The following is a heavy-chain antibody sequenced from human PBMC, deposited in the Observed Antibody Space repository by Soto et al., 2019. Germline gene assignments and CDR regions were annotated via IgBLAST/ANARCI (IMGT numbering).Heavy chain of an antibody. CDR1: GFIFSSYG. D-gene: IGHD1-26*01. J-gene: IGHJ4*02. Sequence: EVQLLESGGDLVQPGGSLRLSCAASGFIFSSYGMTWVRQAPGKGLEWVSGISDSGGRTYYADSVKGRFTISRDNSKNTLYLQMNSLRAEDTAVFYCVKDDKRGSYTHCGQGALVTVSP. V-gene: IGHV3-23*01. CDR2: ISDSGGRT. CDR3: VKDDKRGSYTH.